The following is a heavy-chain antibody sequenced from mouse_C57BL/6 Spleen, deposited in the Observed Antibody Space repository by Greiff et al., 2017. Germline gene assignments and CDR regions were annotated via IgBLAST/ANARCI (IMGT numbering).Heavy chain of an antibody. CDR2: IDPNSGGT. Sequence: QVQLQQPGAELVKPGASVKLSCKASGYTFTSYWMHWVKQRPGRGLEWIGRIDPNSGGTKYNEKFKSKATLTVDKPSSTAYMQLSSLTSEDSAVYNWARYLITTVDNFDYWGKGTTPTVPS. D-gene: IGHD1-1*01. CDR3: ARYLITTVDNFDY. V-gene: IGHV1-72*01. CDR1: GYTFTSYW. J-gene: IGHJ2*01.